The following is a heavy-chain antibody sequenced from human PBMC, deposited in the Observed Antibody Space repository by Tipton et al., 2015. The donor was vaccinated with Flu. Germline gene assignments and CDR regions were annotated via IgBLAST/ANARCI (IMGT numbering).Heavy chain of an antibody. CDR3: ARHTGDSVRGVIDY. J-gene: IGHJ4*02. V-gene: IGHV4-38-2*01. Sequence: TLSLTCSVSGYPIRSAYYWGWVRRPPGEGLEWIGTIYHSGTTYYNPSLKSRLTISVDTSKNQFSLRLSSVTAADTAVYYCARHTGDSVRGVIDYWGQGTLVTVSS. D-gene: IGHD3-10*02. CDR1: GYPIRSAYY. CDR2: IYHSGTT.